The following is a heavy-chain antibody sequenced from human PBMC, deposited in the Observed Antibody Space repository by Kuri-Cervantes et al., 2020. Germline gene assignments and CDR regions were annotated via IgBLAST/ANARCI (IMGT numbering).Heavy chain of an antibody. CDR2: ISAYNGNT. J-gene: IGHJ6*02. V-gene: IGHV1-18*04. Sequence: ASVKVSCKASGYTFTGYYMHWVRQAPGQGLEWMGWISAYNGNTNYAQKLQGRVTMTTDTSTSTAYMELRSLRSDDTAVYYRARAPIAVAGTGGAMDVWGQGTTVTVSS. D-gene: IGHD6-19*01. CDR3: ARAPIAVAGTGGAMDV. CDR1: GYTFTGYY.